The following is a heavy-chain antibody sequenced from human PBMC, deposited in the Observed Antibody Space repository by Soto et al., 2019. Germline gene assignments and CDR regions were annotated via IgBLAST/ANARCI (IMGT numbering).Heavy chain of an antibody. J-gene: IGHJ4*02. V-gene: IGHV4-34*01. Sequence: PSETLSLTCAVYGGSFSGYYWSWIRQPPGKGLEWIGYIYYSGGTNYNPSLKSRVTISVDTSKNQFSLKLSSVTAADTAVYYCARPTYNSGSPFDYWGQGTLVTVSS. D-gene: IGHD1-20*01. CDR1: GGSFSGYY. CDR3: ARPTYNSGSPFDY. CDR2: IYYSGGT.